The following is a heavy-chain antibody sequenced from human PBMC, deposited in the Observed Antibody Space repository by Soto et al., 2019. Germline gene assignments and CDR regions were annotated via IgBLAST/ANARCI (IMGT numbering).Heavy chain of an antibody. J-gene: IGHJ4*02. CDR3: AAYRRGEGGRGY. Sequence: WTWIRQPPGKGLECIGDYRDSASYSPSLKSRVTISADTSKNQFSLNLSSVTAADTAVYYCAAYRRGEGGRGYWGQGTLVTVSS. V-gene: IGHV4-59*08. D-gene: IGHD6-19*01. CDR2: YRDSA.